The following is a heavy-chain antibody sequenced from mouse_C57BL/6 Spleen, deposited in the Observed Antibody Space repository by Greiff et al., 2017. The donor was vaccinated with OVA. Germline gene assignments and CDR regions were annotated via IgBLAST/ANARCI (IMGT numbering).Heavy chain of an antibody. CDR3: ARLGYYGSSPWYFDV. D-gene: IGHD1-1*01. V-gene: IGHV1-82*01. CDR1: GYAFSSSW. Sequence: VQRVESGPELVKPGASVKISCKASGYAFSSSWMNWVKQRPGKGLEWIGRIYPGDGDTNYNGKFKGKATLTADKSSSTAYMQLSSLTSEDSAVYFCARLGYYGSSPWYFDVWGTGTTVTVSS. CDR2: IYPGDGDT. J-gene: IGHJ1*03.